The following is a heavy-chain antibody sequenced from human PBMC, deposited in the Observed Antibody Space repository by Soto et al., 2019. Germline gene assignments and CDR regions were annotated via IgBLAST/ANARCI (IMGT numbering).Heavy chain of an antibody. V-gene: IGHV3-66*01. D-gene: IGHD3-9*01. Sequence: EVPLVESGGGLVQPGGSLRISCAASGLIVSTNYMSWVRQAPGKGLEWVSIIYYGGTTYYADSVKGRFTISRDDSKNTLYLQMHSLRAEDTAVYYCARDYDTSRGDWAYYGIDVWGQGTTVTVSS. J-gene: IGHJ6*02. CDR3: ARDYDTSRGDWAYYGIDV. CDR1: GLIVSTNY. CDR2: IYYGGTT.